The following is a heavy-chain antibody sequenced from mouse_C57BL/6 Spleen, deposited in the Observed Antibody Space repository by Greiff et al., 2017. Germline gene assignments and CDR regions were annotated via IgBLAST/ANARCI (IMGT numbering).Heavy chain of an antibody. V-gene: IGHV1-81*01. CDR3: ARRVGTVVATSYYFDY. D-gene: IGHD1-1*01. CDR1: GYTFTSYG. J-gene: IGHJ2*01. CDR2: IYPRSGNT. Sequence: QSCKASGYTFTSYGISWVKQRTGQGLEWIGEIYPRSGNTYYNEKFKGKATLTADKSSSTAYMELRSLTSEDSAVYFCARRVGTVVATSYYFDYWGQGTTLTVSS.